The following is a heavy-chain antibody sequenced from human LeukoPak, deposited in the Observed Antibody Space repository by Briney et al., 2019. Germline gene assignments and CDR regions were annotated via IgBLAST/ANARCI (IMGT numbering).Heavy chain of an antibody. CDR3: AIHYGTSRPFYDY. V-gene: IGHV3-23*01. D-gene: IGHD4-17*01. CDR2: ISGEGIYT. J-gene: IGHJ4*02. Sequence: PGGSLRLSCAASGFTFSNYAMTWVRQAPGKGLQWVSAISGEGIYTYYIDSVKGRFTTSRDNSKNTLFLQMNSLRADDTAVYYCAIHYGTSRPFYDYWGQGIVVTVSS. CDR1: GFTFSNYA.